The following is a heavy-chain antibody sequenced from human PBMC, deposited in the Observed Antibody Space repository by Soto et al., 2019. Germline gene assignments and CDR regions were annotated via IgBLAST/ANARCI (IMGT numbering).Heavy chain of an antibody. CDR2: IDPSDSQT. CDR3: ARQIYFALTGPDFKCCFDS. D-gene: IGHD3-9*01. Sequence: LKISCKGSGYSFAGYWITWVRQKPGKGLEWLGRIDPSDSQTYYSPSFRGHVTISATTSITTVFLQWSSLRASDPAMYYCARQIYFALTGPDFKCCFDSWGQGTPVTVSS. CDR1: GYSFAGYW. V-gene: IGHV5-10-1*01. J-gene: IGHJ4*02.